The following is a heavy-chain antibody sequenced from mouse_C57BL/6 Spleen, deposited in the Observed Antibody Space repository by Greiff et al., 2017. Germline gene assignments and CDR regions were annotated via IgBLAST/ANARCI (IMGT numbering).Heavy chain of an antibody. J-gene: IGHJ4*01. Sequence: QVQLKQPGAELVKPGASVKLSCKASGYTFTSYWMHWVKQRPGKGLEWIGMIHPNSGSTNHNEKFKSKATLTVDKAASTAYMLLSSLTSEDSAVYSCARDYGSSYYAMDYWGQGTSVTVSS. CDR3: ARDYGSSYYAMDY. D-gene: IGHD1-1*01. V-gene: IGHV1-64*01. CDR1: GYTFTSYW. CDR2: IHPNSGST.